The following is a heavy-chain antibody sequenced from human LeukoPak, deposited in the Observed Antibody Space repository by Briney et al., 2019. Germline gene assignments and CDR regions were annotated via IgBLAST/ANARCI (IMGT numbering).Heavy chain of an antibody. V-gene: IGHV1-18*04. Sequence: ASVKVSCKASGYTFTGYYMHWVRQAPGQGLEWMGWISAYNGNTNYAQKLQGRVTMTTDTCTSTAYMELRSLRSDDTAVYYCARDLCSSTSCYAVGGMSDWFDPWGQGTLVTVSS. CDR1: GYTFTGYY. J-gene: IGHJ5*02. CDR2: ISAYNGNT. CDR3: ARDLCSSTSCYAVGGMSDWFDP. D-gene: IGHD2-2*01.